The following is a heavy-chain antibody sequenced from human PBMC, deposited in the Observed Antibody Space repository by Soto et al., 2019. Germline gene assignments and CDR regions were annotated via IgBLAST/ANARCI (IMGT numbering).Heavy chain of an antibody. CDR3: ARDTNYYDSSGYYPPQTFYYYYGMDV. J-gene: IGHJ6*02. CDR1: GFTFSSYG. CDR2: IWYDGSNK. D-gene: IGHD3-22*01. V-gene: IGHV3-33*01. Sequence: PGGSLRLSCAASGFTFSSYGMHWVRQAPGKGLEWVAVIWYDGSNKYYADSVKGRFTISRDNSKNTLYLQMNSLRAEDTAVYYCARDTNYYDSSGYYPPQTFYYYYGMDVWGQGTTVTVS.